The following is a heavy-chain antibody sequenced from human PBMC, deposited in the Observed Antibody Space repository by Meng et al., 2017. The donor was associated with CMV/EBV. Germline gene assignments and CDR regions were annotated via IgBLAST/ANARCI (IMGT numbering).Heavy chain of an antibody. D-gene: IGHD6-13*01. CDR2: IYSGGTT. J-gene: IGHJ3*02. V-gene: IGHV3-66*02. CDR1: GFTVSSNY. CDR3: ARNTYSNTWSEAFDI. Sequence: GGSLRLSCAASGFTVSSNYMSWVRQAPGKGLEWVSVIYSGGTTYYADSVKGRFTISRDNSKNMVYLQMNSLRAEDTAVYYCARNTYSNTWSEAFDIWGQGTMVTVSS.